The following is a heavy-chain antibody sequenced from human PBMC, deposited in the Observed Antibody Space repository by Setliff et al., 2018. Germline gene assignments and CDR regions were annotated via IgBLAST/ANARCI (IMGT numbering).Heavy chain of an antibody. J-gene: IGHJ5*02. CDR1: GFDFKTHW. Sequence: PGGSLRLSCAASGFDFKTHWMDWARQAPGKGLEWVAVISYDGSNKYYADSVKGRFTISRDNSKNTLHLQMNSLRAEDTAVYYCARATFRMAGTLWFDPWGQGTLVTVSS. V-gene: IGHV3-30-3*01. CDR2: ISYDGSNK. CDR3: ARATFRMAGTLWFDP. D-gene: IGHD6-19*01.